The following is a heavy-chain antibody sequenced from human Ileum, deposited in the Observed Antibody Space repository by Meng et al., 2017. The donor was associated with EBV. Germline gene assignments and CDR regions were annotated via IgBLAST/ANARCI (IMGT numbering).Heavy chain of an antibody. D-gene: IGHD5/OR15-5a*01. J-gene: IGHJ4*02. Sequence: LLEESGPGLVKPSETLSLNCPVSVGSINTDSYWGWIRQPPGKGLEWIGSIFHSGSAYYNPSLKSRVSISVHTSENYFSLNLRSVTAADTAVYYCARAPSTSSTRTFDYWGQGTLVTVSS. V-gene: IGHV4-38-2*02. CDR1: VGSINTDSY. CDR2: IFHSGSA. CDR3: ARAPSTSSTRTFDY.